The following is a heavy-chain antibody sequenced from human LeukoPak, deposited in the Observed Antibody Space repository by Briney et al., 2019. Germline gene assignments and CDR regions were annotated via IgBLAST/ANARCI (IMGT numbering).Heavy chain of an antibody. V-gene: IGHV1-18*01. CDR3: ARDTSRYITIFGVVDY. CDR1: GYTFTSYG. Sequence: ASVKVSCKASGYTFTSYGISWVRQAPGQGLEWMGWISAYNGNTNYAQKLQGRVTMTTDTSTSTAYMELRSLRSDDTAVYYCARDTSRYITIFGVVDYWGQGTLVTVSS. CDR2: ISAYNGNT. D-gene: IGHD3-3*01. J-gene: IGHJ4*02.